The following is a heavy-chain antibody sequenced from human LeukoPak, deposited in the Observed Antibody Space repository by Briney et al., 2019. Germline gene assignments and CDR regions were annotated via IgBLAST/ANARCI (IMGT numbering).Heavy chain of an antibody. CDR3: ARLTDCSSTSCYYYYYGMDV. CDR2: IYYSGST. V-gene: IGHV4-39*01. D-gene: IGHD2-2*01. J-gene: IGHJ6*02. Sequence: SETLSLTCTVSGDSISSSSYYWGWIRQPPGKGLEWIGSIYYSGSTYYNPSLKSRVTISVDTSKNQFSLKLSSVTAADTAVYYCARLTDCSSTSCYYYYYGMDVWGQGTTVTVSS. CDR1: GDSISSSSYY.